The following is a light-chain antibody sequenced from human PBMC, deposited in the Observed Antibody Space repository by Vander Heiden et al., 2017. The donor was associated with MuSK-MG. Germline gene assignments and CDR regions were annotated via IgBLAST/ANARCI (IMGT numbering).Light chain of an antibody. J-gene: IGKJ1*01. CDR2: DAS. CDR3: QQDGSSPRT. CDR1: QSVSGNS. V-gene: IGKV3-20*01. Sequence: EIVLTQSPGTLSLSQGERATLSCRASQSVSGNSLAWYQLKPGQAPRRLIYDASSRSTGIPDRFSGSGSGTDFTLTISRLEPEDFAVYYCQQDGSSPRTFGQGTKVEIK.